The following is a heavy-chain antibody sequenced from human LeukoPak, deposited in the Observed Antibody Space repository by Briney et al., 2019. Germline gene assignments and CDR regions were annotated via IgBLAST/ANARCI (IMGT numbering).Heavy chain of an antibody. CDR1: VYTFTYYY. D-gene: IGHD3-16*02. CDR3: ARAFYDYVCGSYRWDAFDI. Sequence: ASVTVSCKSSVYTFTYYYIHWVRQAPGQGLEWMGWINPNSGGTNSAQKLQGRVSMTMDTSISTADMELSRLTSDDSERYYCARAFYDYVCGSYRWDAFDIWGKGTVVTVSS. V-gene: IGHV1-2*02. J-gene: IGHJ3*02. CDR2: INPNSGGT.